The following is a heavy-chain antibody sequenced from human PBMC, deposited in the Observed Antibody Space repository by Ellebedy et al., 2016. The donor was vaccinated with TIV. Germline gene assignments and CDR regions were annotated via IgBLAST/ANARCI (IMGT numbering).Heavy chain of an antibody. V-gene: IGHV4-61*01. J-gene: IGHJ6*02. Sequence: SETLSLTCTVSGDSVSSGSHFWNWVRQSPGKGLEWVGNIDYSGSTKYNPSLKSQVTISVDRSKNQLSLKLRFASAADTAVYYCARDGVDGMDVWGQGTTVAVSS. CDR3: ARDGVDGMDV. D-gene: IGHD2-15*01. CDR1: GDSVSSGSHF. CDR2: IDYSGST.